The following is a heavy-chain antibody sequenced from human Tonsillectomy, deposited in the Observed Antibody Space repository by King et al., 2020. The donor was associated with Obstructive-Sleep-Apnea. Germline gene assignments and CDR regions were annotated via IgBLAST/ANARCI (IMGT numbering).Heavy chain of an antibody. CDR2: IIPIFGTA. J-gene: IGHJ4*02. CDR1: GGTFSNYA. V-gene: IGHV1-69*01. D-gene: IGHD3-22*01. CDR3: ASGYYYESSGYWGPFDY. Sequence: QLVQSGAEVKKPGSSVKVSCKASGGTFSNYAISWVRQAPGQGLEWMGGIIPIFGTANYAQKFQGRVTITADESTSTGYMELSSLRSEDTAVYYGASGYYYESSGYWGPFDYWGQGTLVTVSS.